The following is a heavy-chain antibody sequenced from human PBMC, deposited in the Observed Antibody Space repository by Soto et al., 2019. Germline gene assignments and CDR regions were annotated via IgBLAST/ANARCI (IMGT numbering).Heavy chain of an antibody. Sequence: SETLSLTCAVSGGTISSGGYSWSWIRQPPGKGLEWIGCLYHSGSTYYNPSLNSRVIISVDRSKTQFSQKLSSVTAANAAVYYCAGAWGSLPNPLDYWGQGTLVTVSS. CDR1: GGTISSGGYS. V-gene: IGHV4-30-2*01. CDR3: AGAWGSLPNPLDY. J-gene: IGHJ4*02. D-gene: IGHD3-16*01. CDR2: LYHSGST.